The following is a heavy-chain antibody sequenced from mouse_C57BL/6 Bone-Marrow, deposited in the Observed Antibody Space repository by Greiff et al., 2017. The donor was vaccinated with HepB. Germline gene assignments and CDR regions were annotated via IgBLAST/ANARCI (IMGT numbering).Heavy chain of an antibody. CDR1: GFTFSSYG. CDR3: ARHFYYYGSSFDG. D-gene: IGHD1-1*01. J-gene: IGHJ2*01. CDR2: ISSGGSYT. V-gene: IGHV5-6*01. Sequence: EVHLVESGGDLVKPGGSLKLSCAASGFTFSSYGMSWVRQTPDKRLEWVATISSGGSYTYYPDSVKGRFTISRDNAKNTLYLQMSSLKSADTAMYYCARHFYYYGSSFDGWGQGTTLTVSS.